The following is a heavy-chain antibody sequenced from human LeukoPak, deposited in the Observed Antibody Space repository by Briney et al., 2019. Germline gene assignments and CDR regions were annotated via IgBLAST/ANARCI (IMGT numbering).Heavy chain of an antibody. CDR3: VRGVGYTLLS. V-gene: IGHV3-30*03. CDR2: ISYDGSNE. Sequence: PGGSLRLSCAASGFTFSSYAMHWVRQAPGKGLEWVAVISYDGSNEYYADSVKGRSTISRDNSKKMLYLQMNSLSREDTAVYYCVRGVGYTLLSWGQGTLVTVSS. J-gene: IGHJ5*02. CDR1: GFTFSSYA. D-gene: IGHD1-1*01.